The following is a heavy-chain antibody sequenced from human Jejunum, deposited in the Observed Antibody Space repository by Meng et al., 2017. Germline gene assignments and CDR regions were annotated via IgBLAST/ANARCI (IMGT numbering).Heavy chain of an antibody. V-gene: IGHV4-34*01. CDR2: INDSGST. Sequence: QVKLQQWGAGLLKPSETLSLTCAVYGGSISDYYWTWIRQPPGKGLEWIGEINDSGSTNYNPSLKSRVTISVDTSKSQFYLRVNSVTAADTAVYYCARGNEYSNYGADFWGQGTLVTVSS. CDR3: ARGNEYSNYGADF. CDR1: GGSISDYY. J-gene: IGHJ4*02. D-gene: IGHD4-11*01.